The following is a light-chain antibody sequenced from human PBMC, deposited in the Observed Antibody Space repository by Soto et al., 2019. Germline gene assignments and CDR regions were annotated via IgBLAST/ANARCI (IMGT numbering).Light chain of an antibody. Sequence: DIQLTQSPSFLSASVGDRVAITCRASQGSSSYLAWYQQKPGKAPKLLIYAASTLQSGVPSRFSGSGSGTEFTLTTSSLQPEDFATYYCQQLYSYPITFGQGTRLEVK. CDR2: AAS. CDR1: QGSSSY. V-gene: IGKV1-9*01. J-gene: IGKJ5*01. CDR3: QQLYSYPIT.